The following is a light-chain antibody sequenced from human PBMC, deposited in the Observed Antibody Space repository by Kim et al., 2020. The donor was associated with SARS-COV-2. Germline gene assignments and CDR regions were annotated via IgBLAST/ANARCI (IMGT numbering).Light chain of an antibody. CDR2: SEN. J-gene: IGLJ3*02. Sequence: QSVLIQPPSASGTPGQRVTISCSGGSSNIGSRPVNWYQQLPGTAPKLLIYSENQRPSGVPDRFSGSKSGTSASLAISELQSEDEAEYYCAAWDDSLNAVLFGGGTQLTVL. V-gene: IGLV1-44*01. CDR3: AAWDDSLNAVL. CDR1: SSNIGSRP.